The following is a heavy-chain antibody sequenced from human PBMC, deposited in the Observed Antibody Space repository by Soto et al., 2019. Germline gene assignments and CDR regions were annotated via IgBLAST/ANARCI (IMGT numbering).Heavy chain of an antibody. Sequence: GGSLRLSCAASGFTFSSYAMSWVRQAPGKGLEWVSAISGSGGSTYYADSVKGRFTISRDNSKNTLYLQMNSLRAEDTAIYYCAKDYGSSSSFDYWGQGTLVTVSS. V-gene: IGHV3-23*01. CDR1: GFTFSSYA. CDR2: ISGSGGST. D-gene: IGHD6-6*01. J-gene: IGHJ4*02. CDR3: AKDYGSSSSFDY.